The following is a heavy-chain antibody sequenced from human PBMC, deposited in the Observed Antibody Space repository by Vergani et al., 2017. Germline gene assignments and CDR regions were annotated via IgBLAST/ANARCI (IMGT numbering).Heavy chain of an antibody. CDR3: AREPGAKTRLHHCGMDV. Sequence: EVQLVESGGGLVQPGGSLRLTCAASGFTFSSYEMNWVRQAPGKGLEWVSYISSSGSTIYYADSVKGRFTISRDNAKNSLYLQMNSLRAEDTAVYYCAREPGAKTRLHHCGMDVWGQGTTVTVSS. D-gene: IGHD4-11*01. V-gene: IGHV3-48*03. CDR2: ISSSGSTI. CDR1: GFTFSSYE. J-gene: IGHJ6*02.